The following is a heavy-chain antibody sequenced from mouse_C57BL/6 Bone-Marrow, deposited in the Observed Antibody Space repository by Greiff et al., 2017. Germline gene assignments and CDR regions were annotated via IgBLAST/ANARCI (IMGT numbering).Heavy chain of an antibody. V-gene: IGHV1-63*01. Sequence: VQLQESGAELVRPGTSVKMSCKASGYTFTNYWIGWAKQRPGHGLEWIGDIYPGGGYTNYNEKFKGKATLTADKSSSTAYMQFSRLTSEDSAIYYCAREYYYYGSSYGYFDVWGTGTTVTVSS. CDR2: IYPGGGYT. D-gene: IGHD1-1*01. CDR3: AREYYYYGSSYGYFDV. CDR1: GYTFTNYW. J-gene: IGHJ1*03.